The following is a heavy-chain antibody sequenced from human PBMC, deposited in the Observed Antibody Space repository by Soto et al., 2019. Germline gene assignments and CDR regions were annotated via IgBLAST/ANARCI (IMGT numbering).Heavy chain of an antibody. CDR2: IIPIFGTA. Sequence: GASVKVSCKASGGTFSSYAISWVRQAPGQGLEWMGGIIPIFGTANYAQKFQGRVTITADESTGTAYMELSSLRSEDTAVYYCARAPYSYGPNVYYYYGMDVWGQGTTVTVSS. CDR1: GGTFSSYA. CDR3: ARAPYSYGPNVYYYYGMDV. D-gene: IGHD5-18*01. J-gene: IGHJ6*02. V-gene: IGHV1-69*13.